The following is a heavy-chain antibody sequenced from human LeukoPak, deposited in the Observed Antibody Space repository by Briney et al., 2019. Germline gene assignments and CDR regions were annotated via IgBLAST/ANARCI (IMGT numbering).Heavy chain of an antibody. J-gene: IGHJ4*02. V-gene: IGHV1-2*02. CDR2: INPNSGGT. D-gene: IGHD1-26*01. CDR1: GYTFTGYY. Sequence: GASVKVSCKASGYTFTGYYMHWVRRAPGQGLEWMGWINPNSGGTNYAQKFQGRDTMTRDTSISTAYMELSRLRSDDTAVYYCARDRKEWELHYFDYWGQGTLVTVSS. CDR3: ARDRKEWELHYFDY.